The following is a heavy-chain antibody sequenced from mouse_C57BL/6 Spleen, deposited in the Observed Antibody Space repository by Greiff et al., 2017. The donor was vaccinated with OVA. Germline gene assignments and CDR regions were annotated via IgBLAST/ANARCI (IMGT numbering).Heavy chain of an antibody. CDR3: ALPGFAY. CDR2: IDPSDSYT. V-gene: IGHV1-69*01. CDR1: GYTFTSYW. Sequence: QVQLKQPGAELVMPGASVKLSCKASGYTFTSYWMHWVKQRPGQGLEWIGEIDPSDSYTNYNQKFKGKSTLTVDKSSSTAYMQLSSLTSEDSAVYYCALPGFAYWGQGTLVTVSA. J-gene: IGHJ3*01.